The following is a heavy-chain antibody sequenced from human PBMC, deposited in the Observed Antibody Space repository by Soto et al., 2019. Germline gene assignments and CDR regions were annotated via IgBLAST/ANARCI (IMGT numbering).Heavy chain of an antibody. Sequence: PSETLSLTCTVSGGSISSYYWSWIRQPPGKGLEWIGYIYYSGSTNYNPSLKSRVTISVDTSKNQFSLKLSSVTAADTAVYYCARTEYSGYDAIYFDYWGQGTLVTVSS. D-gene: IGHD5-12*01. CDR3: ARTEYSGYDAIYFDY. J-gene: IGHJ4*02. CDR2: IYYSGST. V-gene: IGHV4-59*12. CDR1: GGSISSYY.